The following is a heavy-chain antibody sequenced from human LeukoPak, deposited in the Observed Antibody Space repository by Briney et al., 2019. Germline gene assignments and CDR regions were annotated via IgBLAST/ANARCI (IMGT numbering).Heavy chain of an antibody. CDR1: GFPFSYYA. CDR3: ARWFGELSAFDM. J-gene: IGHJ3*02. CDR2: ISYDGSNK. D-gene: IGHD3-10*01. V-gene: IGHV3-30*04. Sequence: GGSLRLSCAASGFPFSYYAMYWVRQAPDKGLEWVAFISYDGSNKYYVDSVEGRFTVSRDNSKNTLDLQMNSLRAEDTAVYYCARWFGELSAFDMWGQGTMVTVFS.